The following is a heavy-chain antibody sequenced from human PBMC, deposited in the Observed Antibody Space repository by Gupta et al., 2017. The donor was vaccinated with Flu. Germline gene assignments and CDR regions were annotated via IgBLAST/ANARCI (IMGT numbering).Heavy chain of an antibody. CDR2: ITRKTDGGTT. CDR3: TAHDRAYYGPGY. D-gene: IGHD2-21*01. Sequence: EVQLLQSGGGLVTPGGSLRLSCTASGFTFRNAWLSWVRQAPAKGLEWVGCITRKTDGGTTDYAAPVKGRFTIERDDSKKTLYLQMKSMKSEDTAVYYCTAHDRAYYGPGYWGQGTLVTVSS. CDR1: GFTFRNAW. V-gene: IGHV3-15*01. J-gene: IGHJ4*02.